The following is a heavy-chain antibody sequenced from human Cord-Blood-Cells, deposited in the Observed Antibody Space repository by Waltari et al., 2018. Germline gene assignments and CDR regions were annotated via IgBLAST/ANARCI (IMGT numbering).Heavy chain of an antibody. J-gene: IGHJ4*02. D-gene: IGHD3-10*01. Sequence: QVQQVQSGAEVKKPGASVKVSCQASGYTFTSYDINCVRQATGQGLEWMGWMNPNSGNTGYAQKFQGRVTITRNTSISTAYMELSSLRSEDTAVYYCARGGTMVRGAIDYWGQGTLVTVSS. CDR1: GYTFTSYD. V-gene: IGHV1-8*03. CDR2: MNPNSGNT. CDR3: ARGGTMVRGAIDY.